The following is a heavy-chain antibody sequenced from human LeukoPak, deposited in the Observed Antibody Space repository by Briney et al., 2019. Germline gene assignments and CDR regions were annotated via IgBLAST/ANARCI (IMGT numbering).Heavy chain of an antibody. V-gene: IGHV4-34*01. Sequence: SETLSLTCAVYGGSFSGYYWSWIRQPPGKGLEWIGEINHSGSTNYNPSLKSRVTISVDTSKNQFSLKLSSVTAADTAVYYCARHVTIFGVVINYFDYWGQGTLVTVSS. CDR2: INHSGST. CDR1: GGSFSGYY. CDR3: ARHVTIFGVVINYFDY. J-gene: IGHJ4*02. D-gene: IGHD3-3*01.